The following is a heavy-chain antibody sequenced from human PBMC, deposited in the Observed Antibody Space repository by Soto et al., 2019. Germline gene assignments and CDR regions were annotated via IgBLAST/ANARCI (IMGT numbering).Heavy chain of an antibody. CDR1: GFTFSSYG. V-gene: IGHV3-33*01. D-gene: IGHD6-6*01. J-gene: IGHJ6*02. CDR3: ARVLIAARPHSTLYYYYGMDV. CDR2: IWYDGSNK. Sequence: PGGSLRLSYAASGFTFSSYGMHWVRQAPGKGLEWVAVIWYDGSNKYYADSVKGRFTISRDNSKNTLYLQMNSLRAEDTAVYYCARVLIAARPHSTLYYYYGMDVWGQGTTVTVSS.